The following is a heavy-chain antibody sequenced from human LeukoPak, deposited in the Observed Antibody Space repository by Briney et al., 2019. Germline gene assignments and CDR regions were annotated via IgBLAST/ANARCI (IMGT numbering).Heavy chain of an antibody. CDR2: IYYSGST. CDR1: GGSISSSSYY. Sequence: PSETLSLTCTVSGGSISSSSYYWGWIRQPPGKGLEWIGSIYYSGSTYYNPSLKSRVTISVDTSKNQFSLKLSSVTAADTAVYYCARADSNYAWFDPWGQGTLVTVSS. V-gene: IGHV4-39*07. J-gene: IGHJ5*02. CDR3: ARADSNYAWFDP. D-gene: IGHD4-11*01.